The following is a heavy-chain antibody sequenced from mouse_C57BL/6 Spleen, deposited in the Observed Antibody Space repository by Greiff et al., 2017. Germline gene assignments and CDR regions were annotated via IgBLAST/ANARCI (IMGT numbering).Heavy chain of an antibody. Sequence: VKLMESGPELVKPGASVKLSCKASGYTFTSYDINWVKQRPGQGLEWIGWTYPRDGSTKYNEKFKGKATLTVDTASSTAYMELHSLTSEDSAVYFCARPVVASRAMDYWGQGTSVTVSS. V-gene: IGHV1-85*01. CDR2: TYPRDGST. D-gene: IGHD1-1*01. CDR3: ARPVVASRAMDY. J-gene: IGHJ4*01. CDR1: GYTFTSYD.